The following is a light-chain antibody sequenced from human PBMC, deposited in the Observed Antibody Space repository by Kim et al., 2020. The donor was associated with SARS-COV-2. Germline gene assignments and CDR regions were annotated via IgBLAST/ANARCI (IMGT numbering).Light chain of an antibody. CDR3: QAWDTSITVV. V-gene: IGLV3-1*01. Sequence: SYELTQPPSVSVSPGQTASITCSGDNLGDKYACWYQQRPGQSPVLVIYQDSKRPAGIPARFSGSNSGNTATLTISGTQAMDEADYYCQAWDTSITVVFGG. CDR2: QDS. J-gene: IGLJ2*01. CDR1: NLGDKY.